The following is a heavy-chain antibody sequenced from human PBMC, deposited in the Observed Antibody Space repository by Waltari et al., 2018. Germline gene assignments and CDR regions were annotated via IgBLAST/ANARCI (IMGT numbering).Heavy chain of an antibody. Sequence: QEQLVESGGGVVQPGQSLRLSCAASGFTLSKFGMHWVGQTPGKGLEWLALIWYDGSNEGYADSVKGRFIISRDNSKNTVYLQMNSLRIEDTAVYYCARDQWMVYDLWGQGTLVTVSS. CDR3: ARDQWMVYDL. CDR2: IWYDGSNE. V-gene: IGHV3-33*08. CDR1: GFTLSKFG. D-gene: IGHD6-19*01. J-gene: IGHJ4*02.